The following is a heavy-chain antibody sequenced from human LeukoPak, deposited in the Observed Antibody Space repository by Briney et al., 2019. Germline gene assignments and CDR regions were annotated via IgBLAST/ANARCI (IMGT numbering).Heavy chain of an antibody. CDR3: ARVVRSGNYLGWFDP. D-gene: IGHD1-26*01. Sequence: NSSETLSLTCTVSGGSISNNIHYWGWIRQPPGKGLEWIGNIYYSGSTYYNPSLKSRVTISVDTSKNQFSLKLSSVTAADTAVYYCARVVRSGNYLGWFDPWGQGTLVTVSS. V-gene: IGHV4-39*07. CDR1: GGSISNNIHY. CDR2: IYYSGST. J-gene: IGHJ5*02.